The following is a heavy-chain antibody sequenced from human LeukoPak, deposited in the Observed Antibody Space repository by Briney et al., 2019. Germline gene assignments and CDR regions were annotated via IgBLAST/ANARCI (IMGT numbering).Heavy chain of an antibody. CDR3: ARDIAAAGTEGFDY. V-gene: IGHV7-4-1*02. J-gene: IGHJ4*02. CDR1: GYTFTSYA. CDR2: INTNTGNP. Sequence: ASVKVSCKASGYTFTSYAMNWVRQAPGQGLEWMGWINTNTGNPTYAQGFTGRFVFSLDTSVSTAYLQISSLKAEDTAVYYCARDIAAAGTEGFDYWGQGTLVTVSS. D-gene: IGHD6-13*01.